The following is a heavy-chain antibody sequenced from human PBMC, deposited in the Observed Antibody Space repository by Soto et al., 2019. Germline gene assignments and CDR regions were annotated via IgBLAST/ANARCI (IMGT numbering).Heavy chain of an antibody. CDR2: ITTSSAYI. CDR3: VRSGTARLLRHSWFDT. V-gene: IGHV3-21*01. CDR1: GFTVNTYD. J-gene: IGHJ5*02. Sequence: EVQLVESGGGLVKPGGSLRLSCAASGFTVNTYDMNWVRQAPGKGLEWVSYITTSSAYIYYADSLKGRITISRDNAKNSLFLQMNSLRAEAKAVYYCVRSGTARLLRHSWFDTWGQGTLVTVSS. D-gene: IGHD2-21*01.